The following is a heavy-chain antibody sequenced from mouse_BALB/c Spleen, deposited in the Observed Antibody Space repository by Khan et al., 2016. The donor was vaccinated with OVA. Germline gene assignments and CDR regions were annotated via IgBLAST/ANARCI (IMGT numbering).Heavy chain of an antibody. V-gene: IGHV3-2*02. CDR1: GYSITSDYA. J-gene: IGHJ3*01. Sequence: EVQLQESGPGLVKPSQSLSLTCTVTGYSITSDYAWNWIRQFPGNKLEWMGYISYSGSTTYNPSLKSRISITRDTSKNHFFLQLNSVNTEDRATYYCARWFTYWGQGTLVTVSA. CDR2: ISYSGST. CDR3: ARWFTY.